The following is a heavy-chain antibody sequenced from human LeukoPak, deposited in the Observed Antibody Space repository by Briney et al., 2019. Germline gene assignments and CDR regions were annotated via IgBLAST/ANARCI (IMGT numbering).Heavy chain of an antibody. J-gene: IGHJ6*02. Sequence: GASVKVSCKASGYTFTSYYMHWVRQASGQGLEWMGIINPSGGSTSYAQKFQGRVTMTRDTSTSTVYMELSSLRSEDTAVYYCARCPVAGDYYYYGMDVWGQGTTVTVSS. V-gene: IGHV1-46*01. CDR3: ARCPVAGDYYYYGMDV. D-gene: IGHD6-19*01. CDR1: GYTFTSYY. CDR2: INPSGGST.